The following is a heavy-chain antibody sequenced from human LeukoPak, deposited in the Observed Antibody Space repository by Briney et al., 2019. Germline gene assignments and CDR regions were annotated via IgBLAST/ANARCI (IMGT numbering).Heavy chain of an antibody. CDR2: ISGSGGTI. J-gene: IGHJ2*01. D-gene: IGHD3-10*01. CDR1: GFNFSNYE. V-gene: IGHV3-48*03. CDR3: ARDGAGPGTIDWYFDL. Sequence: AGGSLRLSCAASGFNFSNYEMNWVRQAPGKGLEWVSYISGSGGTIYHADSVKGRFTISRDNAKNALNLQMNSLRAEDTAVYYCARDGAGPGTIDWYFDLWGRGTLVTVSS.